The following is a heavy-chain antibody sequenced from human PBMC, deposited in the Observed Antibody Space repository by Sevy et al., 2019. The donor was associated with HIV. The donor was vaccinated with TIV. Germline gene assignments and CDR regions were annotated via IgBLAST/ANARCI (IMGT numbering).Heavy chain of an antibody. V-gene: IGHV4-61*02. D-gene: IGHD3-9*01. J-gene: IGHJ4*02. Sequence: SETLSLTCTVSAGSISSDSYFWNWIRQSAGKGLEWIGRIHASGSTIYNPSLKSRVTMSVDKSKSQFSLRLTSVTAADSAVYFCARERGSNILTLGLDFWGQGSLVTVSS. CDR2: IHASGST. CDR1: AGSISSDSYF. CDR3: ARERGSNILTLGLDF.